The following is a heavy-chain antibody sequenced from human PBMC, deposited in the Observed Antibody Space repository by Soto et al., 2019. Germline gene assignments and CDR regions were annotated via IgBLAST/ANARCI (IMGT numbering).Heavy chain of an antibody. Sequence: QVQLVESGGGVVQPGRSLRLSCAASGFTFSAFGMHWVRQAPGKGLERVAVISNDGNSEHYADSVKCRFTISRDNSKNTFYLQMNSLSVEDTAVYYCAKTITTVGVSSTGRGALLDNWGQGILVSVSS. CDR1: GFTFSAFG. CDR2: ISNDGNSE. D-gene: IGHD3-3*01. CDR3: AKTITTVGVSSTGRGALLDN. J-gene: IGHJ4*02. V-gene: IGHV3-30*18.